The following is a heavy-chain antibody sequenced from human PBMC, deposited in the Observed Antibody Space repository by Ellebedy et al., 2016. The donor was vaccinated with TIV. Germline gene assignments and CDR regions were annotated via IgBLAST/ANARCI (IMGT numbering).Heavy chain of an antibody. CDR1: GYSFTNFW. J-gene: IGHJ3*01. V-gene: IGHV5-51*01. CDR3: ALPPTVVTSSAFDV. D-gene: IGHD2-21*02. CDR2: IYPGDSDT. Sequence: KVSCKGSGYSFTNFWIGWVRQLPGKGLEWMGIIYPGDSDTRYSPSFQGQVTISVDKSITTAYLQWSSLQASDTAMYYCALPPTVVTSSAFDVWGQGTLVTVSS.